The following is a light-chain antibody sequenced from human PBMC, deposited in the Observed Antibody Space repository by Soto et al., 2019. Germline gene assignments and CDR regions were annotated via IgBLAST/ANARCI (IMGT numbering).Light chain of an antibody. V-gene: IGKV3-11*01. CDR1: QSVSSY. CDR2: DAS. CDR3: QLRA. Sequence: ESVVTHSPATLSLSPGEIATLSCSASQSVSSYLARYQQKPVNAPRLLIYDASNRATGIPARFSGSGSGTDFTLTISSLEPEDFAVYYCQLRAFGGGTKVDI. J-gene: IGKJ4*01.